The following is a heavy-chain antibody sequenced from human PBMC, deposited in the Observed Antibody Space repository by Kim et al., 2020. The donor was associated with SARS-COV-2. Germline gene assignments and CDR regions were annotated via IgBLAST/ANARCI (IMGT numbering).Heavy chain of an antibody. V-gene: IGHV3-9*01. Sequence: SVQGRFSISRDNAKSFLYLQMSSLRSEDTAIYYCVKDPAGSVQAAGHFDFWGQGTLVAVSS. J-gene: IGHJ4*02. CDR3: VKDPAGSVQAAGHFDF. D-gene: IGHD6-13*01.